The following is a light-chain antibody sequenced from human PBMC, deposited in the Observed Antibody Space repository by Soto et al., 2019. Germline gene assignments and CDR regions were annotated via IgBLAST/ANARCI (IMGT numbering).Light chain of an antibody. V-gene: IGKV3-11*01. Sequence: EIVLTQSPPTLSLSPGERATLSCRASQSVSSYLAWYQQKPGQAPRRLIYDASNRATGIPARFSGSGSGTDFPLTISSLEPEDFGVYCCQQRSNWLTFGQGTRLEIK. CDR3: QQRSNWLT. CDR1: QSVSSY. CDR2: DAS. J-gene: IGKJ5*01.